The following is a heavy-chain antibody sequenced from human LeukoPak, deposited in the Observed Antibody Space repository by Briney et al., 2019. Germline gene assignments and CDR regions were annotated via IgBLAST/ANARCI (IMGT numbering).Heavy chain of an antibody. J-gene: IGHJ3*02. CDR2: IYHSGST. Sequence: TSSETLSLTCAVSGYSISSGYYWGWIRQPPGKGLEWIGSIYHSGSTYYNPSLKSRVAISVDTSKNQFSLKPSSVTAADTAVYYCARDFEQQLVPDAFDIWGQGTMVTVSS. CDR3: ARDFEQQLVPDAFDI. V-gene: IGHV4-38-2*02. D-gene: IGHD6-13*01. CDR1: GYSISSGYY.